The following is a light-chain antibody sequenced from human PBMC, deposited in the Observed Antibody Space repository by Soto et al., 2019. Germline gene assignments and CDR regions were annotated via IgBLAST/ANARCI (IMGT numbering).Light chain of an antibody. CDR3: QSFDSSLSGYV. Sequence: QSALTQPPSVSGASGSRVTIYCTGRSSNIGSNYDVHWYKHLPGTAPKLLIYGNSNRPSGVPDRFSGSKSGTSASLAITGLQAEDEADYYCQSFDSSLSGYVFGTGTRSPS. J-gene: IGLJ1*01. CDR2: GNS. CDR1: SSNIGSNYD. V-gene: IGLV1-40*01.